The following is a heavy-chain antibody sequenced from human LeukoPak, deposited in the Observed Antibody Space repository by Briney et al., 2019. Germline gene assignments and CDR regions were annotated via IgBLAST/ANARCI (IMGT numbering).Heavy chain of an antibody. CDR1: GLTFSSFE. CDR2: ISSSGSTI. V-gene: IGHV3-48*03. CDR3: ASRPPPHRGPFDY. J-gene: IGHJ4*02. Sequence: GGSLRLSCAGSGLTFSSFEMTWVRQSPGRGLEWVSYISSSGSTIYYADSVKGRFTISRDNAKNSLYLQMNSLRAEDTALYYCASRPPPHRGPFDYWGQGTLVTVSS.